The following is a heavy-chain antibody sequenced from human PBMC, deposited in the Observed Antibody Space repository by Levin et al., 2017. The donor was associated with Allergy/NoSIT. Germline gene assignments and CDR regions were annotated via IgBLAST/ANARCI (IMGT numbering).Heavy chain of an antibody. D-gene: IGHD3-22*01. J-gene: IGHJ4*02. CDR3: ARHNPPNYYDSTGLDY. Sequence: PGESLKISCKGSGYSFATYWIGWVRQMPGKGLEWMGIIYPGDSDTRYTPSFQGQVTISADKSTSTAYLQWSSLKASDSAMYYCARHNPPNYYDSTGLDYWGQGTLVTVSS. CDR1: GYSFATYW. V-gene: IGHV5-51*01. CDR2: IYPGDSDT.